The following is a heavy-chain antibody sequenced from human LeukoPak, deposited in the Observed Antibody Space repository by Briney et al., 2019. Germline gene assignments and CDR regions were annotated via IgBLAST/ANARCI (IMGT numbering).Heavy chain of an antibody. J-gene: IGHJ4*02. CDR3: ATTHYCSGGSCRERRVDY. CDR2: IYYSGST. Sequence: SETLPLTCTVSGGSIRSYYWGWIRQPPGKGLEWTGYIYYSGSTNYNPSLKSRVTISVDTSKNQFSLKLSSVTAADTAVYYCATTHYCSGGSCRERRVDYWGQGTPDTVSS. D-gene: IGHD2-15*01. V-gene: IGHV4-59*08. CDR1: GGSIRSYY.